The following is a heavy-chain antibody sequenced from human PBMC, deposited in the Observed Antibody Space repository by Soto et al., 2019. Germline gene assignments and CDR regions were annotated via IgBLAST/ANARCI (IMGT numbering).Heavy chain of an antibody. D-gene: IGHD2-15*01. CDR3: AKDPERYCSGGSCYGFDI. CDR2: ISGSGGST. J-gene: IGHJ3*02. Sequence: GGSLRLSCAASGFTFSSYAMSWVRQAPGKGLEWVSAISGSGGSTYYADSVKGRFTISRDNSKNTLYLQMNSLRAEDTAVYYCAKDPERYCSGGSCYGFDIWGQGTMVTVSS. V-gene: IGHV3-23*01. CDR1: GFTFSSYA.